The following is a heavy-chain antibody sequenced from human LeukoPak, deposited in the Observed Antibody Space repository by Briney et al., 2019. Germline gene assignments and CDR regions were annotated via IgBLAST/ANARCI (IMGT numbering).Heavy chain of an antibody. CDR1: GFTFSSNY. CDR2: IYSGGST. J-gene: IGHJ1*01. D-gene: IGHD1-26*01. V-gene: IGHV3-53*01. Sequence: GGSLRLSCAASGFTFSSNYMSWVRQAPGKGLEWVSVIYSGGSTYYADSVKGRFTISRDNSKNTLYLQMNSLRAEDTAVYYCASIAPLYSGSYYGYFQHWGQGTLVTVSS. CDR3: ASIAPLYSGSYYGYFQH.